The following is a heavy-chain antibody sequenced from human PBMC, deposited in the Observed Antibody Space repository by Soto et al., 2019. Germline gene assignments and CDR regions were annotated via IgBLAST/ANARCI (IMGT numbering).Heavy chain of an antibody. CDR1: GGSFSGYY. J-gene: IGHJ4*02. CDR3: ARGSAAVGGFDY. CDR2: INHSGST. V-gene: IGHV4-34*01. Sequence: SETLSLTCAVYGGSFSGYYWSWIRQPPGKGLEWIGEINHSGSTHYNPSLKSRVTISVDTSKNQFSLKLSSVTAADTAVYYCARGSAAVGGFDYWGQGTLVTVSS. D-gene: IGHD6-13*01.